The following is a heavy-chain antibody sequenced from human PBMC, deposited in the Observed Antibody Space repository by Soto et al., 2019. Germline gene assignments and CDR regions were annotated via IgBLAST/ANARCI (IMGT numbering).Heavy chain of an antibody. CDR3: ARVREAAGSLHYYFDC. CDR1: GGSVSSGSYY. J-gene: IGHJ4*02. Sequence: KPSETLSLTCTVSGGSVSSGSYYWSWIRQPPGRGLEWIGYIYYSGSTNYNPSLKSRVTISVDTSKNQFSLKLSSVTAADTAVYYCARVREAAGSLHYYFDCWGQGTLVTVSS. CDR2: IYYSGST. D-gene: IGHD6-13*01. V-gene: IGHV4-61*01.